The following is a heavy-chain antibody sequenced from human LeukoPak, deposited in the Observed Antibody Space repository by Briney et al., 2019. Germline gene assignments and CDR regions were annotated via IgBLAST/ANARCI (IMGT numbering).Heavy chain of an antibody. CDR2: IKEDGSET. J-gene: IGHJ4*02. CDR1: AFAFSSNW. D-gene: IGHD4-11*01. Sequence: GGSLRLSCVASAFAFSSNWMSWVRQAPGKGLEWVASIKEDGSETYYVDSVKGRFTISRDNAKNSLYLQMNSLRAEDTAVYYCAKSKYSNYGPIDYWGRGTLVTASS. V-gene: IGHV3-7*05. CDR3: AKSKYSNYGPIDY.